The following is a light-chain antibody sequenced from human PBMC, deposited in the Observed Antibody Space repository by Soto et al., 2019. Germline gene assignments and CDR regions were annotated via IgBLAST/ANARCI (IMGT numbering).Light chain of an antibody. CDR2: DAS. J-gene: IGKJ4*01. CDR3: QQYNNWPLT. CDR1: QSVSSSY. V-gene: IGKV3-15*01. Sequence: SQSPATLSVSTGERATLSCRASQSVSSSYLAWYQQKPGQAPRLLIYDASTRATGIPARFTGSGSGTEFTLTISSLQSEDFAVYYCQQYNNWPLTFAGGTKVAIK.